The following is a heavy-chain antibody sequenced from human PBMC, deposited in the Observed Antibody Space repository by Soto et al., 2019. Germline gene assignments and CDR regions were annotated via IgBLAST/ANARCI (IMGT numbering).Heavy chain of an antibody. CDR2: IYYSGST. CDR3: ASSFYGAGSYCLDY. CDR1: GVSMSSGGYY. V-gene: IGHV4-31*03. Sequence: QVQLQESGPGQVKASQTLSLTCTVSGVSMSSGGYYWSWIRQHPGNGLEWLGYIYYSGSTYYNPSLKSRVIISVDTSKNQFSLKLSSVTAADTAVYYCASSFYGAGSYCLDYWGQGTLVTVSS. D-gene: IGHD3-10*01. J-gene: IGHJ4*02.